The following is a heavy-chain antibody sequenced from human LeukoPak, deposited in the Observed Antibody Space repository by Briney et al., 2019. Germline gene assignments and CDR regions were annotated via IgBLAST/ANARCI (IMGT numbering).Heavy chain of an antibody. D-gene: IGHD6-13*01. V-gene: IGHV4-59*01. CDR3: ARGYSSSWLGKFDY. Sequence: SETLSLTCTVSGGSISSYYWSWIRQTPGKGLEWIGYIYYSGSTNYNPSLNSRVTMSVDTSKNQFSLNLDSVAAADTAVYYCARGYSSSWLGKFDYWGQGTLVTVSS. CDR1: GGSISSYY. J-gene: IGHJ4*02. CDR2: IYYSGST.